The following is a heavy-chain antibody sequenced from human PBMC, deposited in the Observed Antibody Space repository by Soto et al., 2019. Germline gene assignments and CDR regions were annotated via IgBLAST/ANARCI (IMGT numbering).Heavy chain of an antibody. CDR2: ISGSGGST. J-gene: IGHJ4*02. D-gene: IGHD1-26*01. CDR1: GFTFSSYA. V-gene: IGHV3-23*01. CDR3: AKDRIPNSGSYPTYYFDY. Sequence: GSLRLSCAASGFTFSSYAMSWVRQAPGKGLEWVSAISGSGGSTYYADSVKCRFTISRDNSKNTLYLQMNSLRAEDTAVYYCAKDRIPNSGSYPTYYFDYWGQGTLVTVSS.